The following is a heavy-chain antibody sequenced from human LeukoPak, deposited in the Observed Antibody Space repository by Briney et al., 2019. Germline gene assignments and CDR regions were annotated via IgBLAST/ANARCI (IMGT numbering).Heavy chain of an antibody. CDR1: GFSFSTYT. CDR2: ISSSSSTI. V-gene: IGHV3-48*02. J-gene: IGHJ1*01. D-gene: IGHD3-10*01. CDR3: TRTEYYGDLTEYFQH. Sequence: PGGSLRLSCAASGFSFSTYTMNWVRQAPGKGLDWVSYISSSSSTIYYADSVKGRFTISRDNASNSLYLQMNSLRDEDTAVYYCTRTEYYGDLTEYFQHWGQGTLVTVSS.